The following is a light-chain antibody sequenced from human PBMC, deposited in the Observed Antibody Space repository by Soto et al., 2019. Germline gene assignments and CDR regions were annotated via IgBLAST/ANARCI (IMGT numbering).Light chain of an antibody. CDR1: SSNIGFNY. Sequence: QSVLTQPPSASGTPGQRVTITCSGSSSNIGFNYVYWYQQLPGTAPKVLIYRNNQRPSGVPDRFSGSKSGTSASLAISGLRSEDEADYYCAAWDDSLSGLIFGGGTKLTVL. CDR2: RNN. CDR3: AAWDDSLSGLI. V-gene: IGLV1-47*01. J-gene: IGLJ2*01.